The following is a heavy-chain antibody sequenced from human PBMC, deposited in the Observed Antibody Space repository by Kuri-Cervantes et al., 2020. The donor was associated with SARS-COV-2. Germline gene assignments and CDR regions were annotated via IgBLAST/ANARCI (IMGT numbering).Heavy chain of an antibody. D-gene: IGHD3-22*01. V-gene: IGHV3-30*02. J-gene: IGHJ4*02. CDR1: GFTFSSYG. CDR2: IRYDGSNK. CDR3: AREFGVGYYDSSGYRHFDY. Sequence: GGSLRLSCAASGFTFSSYGMHWVRQAPGKGLEWVAFIRYDGSNKYYADSVKGRFTIPRDNSKNTLYLQMNSLRAEDTAVYYCAREFGVGYYDSSGYRHFDYWGQGTLVTVSS.